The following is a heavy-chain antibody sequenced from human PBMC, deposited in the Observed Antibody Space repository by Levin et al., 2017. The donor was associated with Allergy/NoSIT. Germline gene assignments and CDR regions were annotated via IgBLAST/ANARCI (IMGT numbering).Heavy chain of an antibody. J-gene: IGHJ4*02. Sequence: LSLTCAASGFAFSNYAMSWVRQAPGKGLEWVSGISNFGGTTYYAESVKGRFTVSRDNSKNTLYLQMNNVRVEDTAVYYCAKVPHPTVNYESWGQGTLVTVSS. CDR3: AKVPHPTVNYES. CDR1: GFAFSNYA. V-gene: IGHV3-23*01. D-gene: IGHD4-11*01. CDR2: ISNFGGTT.